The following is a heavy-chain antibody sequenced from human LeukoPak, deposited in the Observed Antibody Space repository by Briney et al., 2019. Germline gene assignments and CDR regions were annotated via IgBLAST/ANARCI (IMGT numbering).Heavy chain of an antibody. V-gene: IGHV4-4*07. CDR3: ARDPLYDILTGYFNWFDP. J-gene: IGHJ5*02. CDR2: IYTSGST. Sequence: SETLSLTCTVSGGSISSYYWSWIRQPAGKGLEWIVRIYTSGSTNYNPSLKSRVTMSVDTSKNQFSLKLSSVTAADTAVYYCARDPLYDILTGYFNWFDPWGQGTLVTVSS. D-gene: IGHD3-9*01. CDR1: GGSISSYY.